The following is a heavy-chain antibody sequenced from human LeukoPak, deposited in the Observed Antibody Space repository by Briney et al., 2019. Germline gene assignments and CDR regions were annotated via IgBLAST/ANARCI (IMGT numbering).Heavy chain of an antibody. CDR1: GYTFTSYY. D-gene: IGHD4-17*01. J-gene: IGHJ3*02. CDR3: AREFAEGDDYGLNDAFDI. CDR2: INPSGGST. V-gene: IGHV1-46*01. Sequence: ASVKVSCKASGYTFTSYYMHWVRQAPGQGLEWMGIINPSGGSTSYAQKFQGRVTMTRDTSTSTVYMELSSLRSEDTAVYYCAREFAEGDDYGLNDAFDIWGQGTMVTVSS.